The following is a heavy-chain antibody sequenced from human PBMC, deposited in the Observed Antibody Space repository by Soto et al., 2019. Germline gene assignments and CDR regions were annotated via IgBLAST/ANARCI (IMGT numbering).Heavy chain of an antibody. CDR2: IYYSGST. V-gene: IGHV4-59*01. CDR1: GGSISSYY. J-gene: IGHJ3*02. D-gene: IGHD1-1*01. CDR3: ARNRVRSERLSVFDI. Sequence: PSETLSLTCTVSGGSISSYYWSWIRQPPGKGLEWIGYIYYSGSTNYNPSLKSRVTISVDTSKNQFSLKLSAVTAADTAIYSCARNRVRSERLSVFDIWAQGTMVTVSS.